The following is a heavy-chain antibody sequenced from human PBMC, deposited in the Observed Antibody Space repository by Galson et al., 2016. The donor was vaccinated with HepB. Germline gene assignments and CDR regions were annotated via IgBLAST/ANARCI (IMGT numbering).Heavy chain of an antibody. CDR2: ISFDGRNK. CDR3: ARDDRQFLGGGYYYYQMDV. J-gene: IGHJ6*02. D-gene: IGHD3-16*01. CDR1: GLTFSSYA. V-gene: IGHV3-30-3*01. Sequence: SLRLSCAASGLTFSSYAMHWVRQAPGKGLEWVAVISFDGRNKYYADSVKGRFTISRDNSKNTLYLQMNSLRAEDTAVYYCARDDRQFLGGGYYYYQMDVWGQGTSVTVSS.